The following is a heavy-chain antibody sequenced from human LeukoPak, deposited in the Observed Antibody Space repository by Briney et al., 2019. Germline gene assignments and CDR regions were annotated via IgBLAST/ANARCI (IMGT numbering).Heavy chain of an antibody. J-gene: IGHJ6*02. D-gene: IGHD3-3*01. Sequence: ASVKVSCKASGYTFTSYDINWVRQATGQGLEWMGWMNPNSGNTSYAQKFQGRVTMTRNTSISTAYMELSSLRSEDTAVYYCARGAYYDFWSGYYYPYYYYGMDVWGQGTTVTVSS. CDR3: ARGAYYDFWSGYYYPYYYYGMDV. CDR2: MNPNSGNT. CDR1: GYTFTSYD. V-gene: IGHV1-8*01.